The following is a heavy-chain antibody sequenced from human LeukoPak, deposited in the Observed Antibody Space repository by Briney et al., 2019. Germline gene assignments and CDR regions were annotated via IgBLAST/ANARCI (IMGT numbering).Heavy chain of an antibody. J-gene: IGHJ4*02. CDR1: GGSFSGYY. Sequence: SETLSLTCAVYGGSFSGYYWSWIRQPPGKGLEWIGEINHSGSTNYNPSLKSRVTISVDTSKNQFSLKLSSVTAADTAVYYCARVSRGNKSPFDYWGQGTLVTVSS. D-gene: IGHD4-23*01. CDR3: ARVSRGNKSPFDY. V-gene: IGHV4-34*01. CDR2: INHSGST.